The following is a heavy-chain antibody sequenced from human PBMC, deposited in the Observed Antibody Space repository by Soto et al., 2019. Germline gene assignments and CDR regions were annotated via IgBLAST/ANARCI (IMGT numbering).Heavy chain of an antibody. CDR1: GFTTFNSYA. D-gene: IGHD2-21*01. V-gene: IGHV3-23*01. J-gene: IGHJ3*01. CDR2: ISGVGDTT. Sequence: EVQVLESGGGLVQPGGSLILSSAASGFTTFNSYAINWVRQAPGKGLEWVSTISGVGDTTYYAGSVKGRFTTSRDNSGNTVHLQMNSLRAEDTAMYNCSKELLSGWVGMRAVDVWGQGTMVTVSS. CDR3: SKELLSGWVGMRAVDV.